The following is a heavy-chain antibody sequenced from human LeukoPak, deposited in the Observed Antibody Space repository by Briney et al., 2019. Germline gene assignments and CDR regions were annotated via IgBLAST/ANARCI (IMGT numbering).Heavy chain of an antibody. V-gene: IGHV3-72*01. CDR3: TRDGGNSGNTAFDI. J-gene: IGHJ3*02. CDR2: SRNRANSHTT. Sequence: GRSLRLSGAAFGFSLIDQFMGWVRQAPGEWLEWIGRSRNRANSHTTEYAASVKGRFTISRDDSGNLMYLQMNSLKIEDTAVYFCTRDGGNSGNTAFDIWGQGTEVTVSS. D-gene: IGHD3-16*01. CDR1: GFSLIDQF.